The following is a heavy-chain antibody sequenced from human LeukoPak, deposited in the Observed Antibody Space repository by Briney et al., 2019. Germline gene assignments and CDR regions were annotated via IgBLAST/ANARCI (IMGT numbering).Heavy chain of an antibody. CDR1: GGSFSGYY. CDR2: INHSGST. Sequence: PSETLSLTCPVYGGSFSGYYWSWIRQPPGKGLEWIGEINHSGSTNYNPSLKSRVTISVDTSKNQFSLKLSSVTAADTAVYYCARGPVAYCSSTSCYTLETYYYYGMDVWGKGTTVTVSS. D-gene: IGHD2-2*02. CDR3: ARGPVAYCSSTSCYTLETYYYYGMDV. J-gene: IGHJ6*04. V-gene: IGHV4-34*01.